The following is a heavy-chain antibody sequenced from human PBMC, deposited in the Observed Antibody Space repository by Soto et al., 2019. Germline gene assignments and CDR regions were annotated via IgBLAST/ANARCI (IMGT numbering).Heavy chain of an antibody. D-gene: IGHD3-16*01. Sequence: QVQLQQWGAGPLKPSETLSLTCAVYGGSFSGYYWLWIRQPPGKGLEWIGEITHSGSTNYNPSLKSGVTISVDTSKTQFSLKLTSVTAADTAVYYCARAAFGPGFYSMDVWGKGTTVTVSS. CDR1: GGSFSGYY. J-gene: IGHJ6*03. V-gene: IGHV4-34*01. CDR2: ITHSGST. CDR3: ARAAFGPGFYSMDV.